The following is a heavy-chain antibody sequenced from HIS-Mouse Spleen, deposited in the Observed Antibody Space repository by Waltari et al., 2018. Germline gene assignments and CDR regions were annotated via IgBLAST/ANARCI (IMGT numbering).Heavy chain of an antibody. CDR2: IYYSGST. CDR1: GGSISSSSSY. CDR3: AREIPYSSSWYDWYFDL. Sequence: QLQLQESGPGLVKPSETLSLTCTVSGGSISSSSSYWVWIRQPPGKGLEWIGSIYYSGSTYYNPSLKSRVTISVDTSKNQFSLKLSSVTAADTAVYYCAREIPYSSSWYDWYFDLWGRGTLVTVSS. D-gene: IGHD6-13*01. V-gene: IGHV4-39*07. J-gene: IGHJ2*01.